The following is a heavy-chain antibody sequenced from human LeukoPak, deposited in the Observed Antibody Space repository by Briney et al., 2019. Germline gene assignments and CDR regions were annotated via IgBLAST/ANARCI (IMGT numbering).Heavy chain of an antibody. Sequence: GGSLKLSCAASGFPVSSNYMSWVRQAPGKGLEWVSVIYSGGSTYYADSVKGRFTISRDNSKNTLYLQMNSLRAEDTAVYYCAGGTDYGDFPVHWGQGTLVTVSS. D-gene: IGHD4-17*01. J-gene: IGHJ4*02. V-gene: IGHV3-53*01. CDR3: AGGTDYGDFPVH. CDR1: GFPVSSNY. CDR2: IYSGGST.